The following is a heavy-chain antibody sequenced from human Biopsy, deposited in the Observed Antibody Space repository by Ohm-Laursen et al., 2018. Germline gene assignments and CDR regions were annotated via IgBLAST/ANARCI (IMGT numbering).Heavy chain of an antibody. D-gene: IGHD6-25*01. V-gene: IGHV3-33*01. CDR2: IWYDGSRQ. CDR1: GFTFSSYG. CDR3: ARDGAAGYGLGV. Sequence: SLRLSCAASGFTFSSYGMHWVRQAPGKGLEWVAVIWYDGSRQYYADSVKGRFTISRDNSKNTLYLQMNSLRAEDTAVYYCARDGAAGYGLGVWGQGTTVTVSS. J-gene: IGHJ6*02.